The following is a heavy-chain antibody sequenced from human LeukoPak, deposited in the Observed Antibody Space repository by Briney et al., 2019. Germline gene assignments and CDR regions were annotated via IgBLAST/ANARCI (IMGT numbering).Heavy chain of an antibody. V-gene: IGHV3-20*04. CDR2: INWDGDDT. J-gene: IGHJ4*02. D-gene: IGHD6-13*01. CDR3: AKLDIAAAGE. Sequence: GGSLRLSCAASGFTFEDYGMSWVRQAPGRGLEWVSTINWDGDDTVYADSVKGRFTISRDNPRNSLYLQLNSLRAEDTAFYYCAKLDIAAAGEWGQGTLVTVSS. CDR1: GFTFEDYG.